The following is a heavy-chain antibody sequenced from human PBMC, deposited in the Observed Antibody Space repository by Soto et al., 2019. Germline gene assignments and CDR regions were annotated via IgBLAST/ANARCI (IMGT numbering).Heavy chain of an antibody. Sequence: QVQLVASGGGVVQPGRSLRLSCAASGFTFSRFGMHWVRQEPGKGLECVAVISFDGAKEFYTESVKGRFTISRDNSKNTLSLQMNSLRKDDTALYYCAKASAASGAASFYYWGQGTPVTVSS. CDR3: AKASAASGAASFYY. D-gene: IGHD6-13*01. CDR1: GFTFSRFG. V-gene: IGHV3-33*05. J-gene: IGHJ4*02. CDR2: ISFDGAKE.